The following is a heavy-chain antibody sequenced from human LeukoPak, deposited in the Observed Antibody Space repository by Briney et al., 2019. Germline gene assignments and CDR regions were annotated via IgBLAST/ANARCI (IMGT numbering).Heavy chain of an antibody. J-gene: IGHJ4*02. CDR2: VYSGGDT. D-gene: IGHD3-16*01. V-gene: IGHV3-66*01. CDR3: AKGLTCPDF. CDR1: GFTVSSNY. Sequence: PGGSLRLSCAASGFTVSSNYMSWVRQAPGRGLEWVSIVYSGGDTYYADSVKDRFTISRDNSKNSLYPQMNSLRVEDTAVYYCAKGLTCPDFWGQGTLVTVSS.